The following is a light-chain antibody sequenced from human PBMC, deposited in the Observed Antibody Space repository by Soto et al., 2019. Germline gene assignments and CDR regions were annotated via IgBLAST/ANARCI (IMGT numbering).Light chain of an antibody. J-gene: IGKJ2*01. CDR2: DAS. CDR1: QSIGRY. CDR3: QQYNSFSYT. Sequence: DIQMTQSPSTLSASVGDRVTITCRASQSIGRYLAWYQQKPGEAPKILIYDASSLESGVPSRFSGSGSGTEFTLTISSLQPDDFATYYCQQYNSFSYTFGQGTKLEI. V-gene: IGKV1-5*01.